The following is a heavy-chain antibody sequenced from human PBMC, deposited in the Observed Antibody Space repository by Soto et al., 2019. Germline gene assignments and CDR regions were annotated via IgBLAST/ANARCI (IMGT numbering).Heavy chain of an antibody. CDR3: ARGGFWSGYYSWFDP. V-gene: IGHV1-69*12. CDR1: GGTISNYA. Sequence: QVQLVQSGAEVKKPGSSVKVSCKTSGGTISNYAISWVRQAPGQGLEWMGGIIPLFGTTNYAQKFQGRVTITADESXXTAYMELSSLRSEDTAGYYCARGGFWSGYYSWFDPWGQGTLVTVSS. D-gene: IGHD3-3*01. CDR2: IIPLFGTT. J-gene: IGHJ5*02.